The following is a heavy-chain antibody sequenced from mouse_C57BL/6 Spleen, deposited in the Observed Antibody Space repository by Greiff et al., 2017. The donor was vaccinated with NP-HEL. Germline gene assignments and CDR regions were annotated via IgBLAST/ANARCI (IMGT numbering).Heavy chain of an antibody. J-gene: IGHJ4*01. V-gene: IGHV5-9-1*02. CDR3: TRVDGYYDYAMDY. Sequence: DVHLVESGEGLVKPGGSLKLSCAASGFTFSSYAMSWVRQTPEKRLEWVAYISSGGDYIYYADTVKGRFTISRDNARNTLYLQMSSLKSEDTAMYYCTRVDGYYDYAMDYWGQGTSVTVSS. CDR1: GFTFSSYA. CDR2: ISSGGDYI. D-gene: IGHD2-3*01.